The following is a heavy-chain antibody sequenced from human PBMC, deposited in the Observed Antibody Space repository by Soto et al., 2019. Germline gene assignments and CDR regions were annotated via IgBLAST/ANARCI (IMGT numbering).Heavy chain of an antibody. Sequence: SETLSLTCTFSCGSIISYYWSWIRQPAGKGLEWIGRIYTSGSTNYNPSLKSRVTMSVDTSKNQFSLKLSSVTAADTAVYYCAYGWKGYGMDVWGQGTTVTVSS. CDR2: IYTSGST. CDR3: AYGWKGYGMDV. V-gene: IGHV4-4*07. CDR1: CGSIISYY. J-gene: IGHJ6*02. D-gene: IGHD2-8*02.